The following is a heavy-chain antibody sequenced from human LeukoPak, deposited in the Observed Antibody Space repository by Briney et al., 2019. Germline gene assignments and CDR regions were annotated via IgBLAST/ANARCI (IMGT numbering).Heavy chain of an antibody. Sequence: GGSLRLSCAASGFTFSSYSMNWVRQAPGKGLEWVSSISSGTSYMYYADSVKGRFTISRDNAKNSLYLQMNSLRAEDTAVYYCARGKIDAFDIWGQGTRVTVSS. CDR3: ARGKIDAFDI. CDR1: GFTFSSYS. CDR2: ISSGTSYM. V-gene: IGHV3-21*01. J-gene: IGHJ3*02.